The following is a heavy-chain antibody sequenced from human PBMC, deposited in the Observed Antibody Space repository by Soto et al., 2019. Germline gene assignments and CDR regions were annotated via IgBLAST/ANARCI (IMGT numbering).Heavy chain of an antibody. CDR3: ARQPSP. Sequence: SETLSLTCSVSGASVSSGGYFWTWIRQLPGKGLEWIGSIYYSGSTYYNPSLKSRVTISVDTSKNQFSLKLSSVTAADTAVYYCARQPSPWGQGTLVTVSS. CDR1: GASVSSGGYF. V-gene: IGHV4-39*01. J-gene: IGHJ5*02. CDR2: IYYSGST.